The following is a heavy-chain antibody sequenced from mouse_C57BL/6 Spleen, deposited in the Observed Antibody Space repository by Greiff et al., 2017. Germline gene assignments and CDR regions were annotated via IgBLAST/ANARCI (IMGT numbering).Heavy chain of an antibody. D-gene: IGHD2-4*01. J-gene: IGHJ1*03. CDR1: GYTFTSYG. CDR2: IYPRSGNT. Sequence: QVQLQQSGAELARPGASVKLSCKASGYTFTSYGISWVKQRTGQGLEWIGEIYPRSGNTYYNEKFKGKATLTADKSSSTAYMELRSLTSEDSAVYFCARNYDYDGGLHYWYFDVWGTGTTVTVSS. V-gene: IGHV1-81*01. CDR3: ARNYDYDGGLHYWYFDV.